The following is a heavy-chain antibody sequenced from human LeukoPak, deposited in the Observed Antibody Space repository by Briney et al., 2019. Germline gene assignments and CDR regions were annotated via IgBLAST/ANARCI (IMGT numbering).Heavy chain of an antibody. CDR1: GYTFTSYA. Sequence: GASVKVSCKASGYTFTSYAIHWVRQAPGQRLEWMGWISAGNGNTKYSQKFQGRVTITRDTSASTAYMELSSLRSEDTAVYYCARSGGRWYFDYWGQGTLVTISS. CDR2: ISAGNGNT. V-gene: IGHV1-3*01. CDR3: ARSGGRWYFDY. D-gene: IGHD1-26*01. J-gene: IGHJ4*02.